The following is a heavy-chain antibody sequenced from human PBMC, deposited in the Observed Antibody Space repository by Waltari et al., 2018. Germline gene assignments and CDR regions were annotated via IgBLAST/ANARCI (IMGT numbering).Heavy chain of an antibody. Sequence: QVQLQESGPGLVKPSQTLSLTCTVSGGSISSGGYYLSWIRQHPGKGLEWIGYIYYSGSTYYNPSLKSRVTISVDTSKNQFSLKLSSVTAADTAVYYWARAGEGSGSYWADYWGQGTLVTVSS. D-gene: IGHD3-10*01. J-gene: IGHJ4*02. V-gene: IGHV4-31*03. CDR1: GGSISSGGYY. CDR3: ARAGEGSGSYWADY. CDR2: IYYSGST.